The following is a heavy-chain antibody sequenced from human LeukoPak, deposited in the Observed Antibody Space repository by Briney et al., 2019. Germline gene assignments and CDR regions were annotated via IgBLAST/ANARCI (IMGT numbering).Heavy chain of an antibody. CDR1: GFTFSSYA. V-gene: IGHV3-30*04. D-gene: IGHD4-17*01. CDR3: ARGPPIYKLYGDSGYFDL. J-gene: IGHJ2*01. Sequence: GGSLRLSCAASGFTFSSYAMHWVRQAPGKGLEWVAVISYDGSNKYYADSVKGRFTISRDNSKNTLYLQMNSLRAEDTAVYYCARGPPIYKLYGDSGYFDLWGRGTLVTVSS. CDR2: ISYDGSNK.